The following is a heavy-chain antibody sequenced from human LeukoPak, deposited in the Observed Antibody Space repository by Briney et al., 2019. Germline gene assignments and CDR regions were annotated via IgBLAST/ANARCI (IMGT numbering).Heavy chain of an antibody. CDR1: GYTFTDYY. Sequence: ASVKVSCKASGYTFTDYYVHWVRQAPGQGLEWMGWMNPNSGGTNYAQRFQGRVTMTRDTSISTAYMELTRLRFEDTAVFYCATSRGGTSFDYWGQGTLVTVSS. CDR2: MNPNSGGT. CDR3: ATSRGGTSFDY. V-gene: IGHV1-2*02. J-gene: IGHJ4*02. D-gene: IGHD2-2*01.